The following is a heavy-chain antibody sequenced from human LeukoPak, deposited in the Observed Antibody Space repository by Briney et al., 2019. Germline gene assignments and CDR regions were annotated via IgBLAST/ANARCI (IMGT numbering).Heavy chain of an antibody. CDR2: IQYDGSNK. CDR3: AKGAMEFDY. D-gene: IGHD3-3*01. Sequence: GGSLRLSCAASGFTFSSYGMHWVRQAPGKGLEWVAFIQYDGSNKHYADSVKGRFTISRDNSKNTLYLQMNSLRAEDTAVYYCAKGAMEFDYWGQGTLVTVSS. V-gene: IGHV3-30*02. CDR1: GFTFSSYG. J-gene: IGHJ4*02.